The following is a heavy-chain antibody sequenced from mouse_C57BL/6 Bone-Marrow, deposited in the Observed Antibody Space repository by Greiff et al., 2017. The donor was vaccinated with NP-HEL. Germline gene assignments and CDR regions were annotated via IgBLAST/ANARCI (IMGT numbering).Heavy chain of an antibody. CDR2: ISYDGSN. V-gene: IGHV3-6*01. CDR3: AREAGTYAMDY. J-gene: IGHJ4*01. D-gene: IGHD4-1*01. Sequence: ESGPGLVKPSQSLSLPCSVTGYSITSGYYWNWIRQFPGNKLEWMGYISYDGSNNYNPSLKNRISITRDTSKNQFFLKLNSVTTEDTATYYCAREAGTYAMDYWGQGTSVTVSS. CDR1: GYSITSGYY.